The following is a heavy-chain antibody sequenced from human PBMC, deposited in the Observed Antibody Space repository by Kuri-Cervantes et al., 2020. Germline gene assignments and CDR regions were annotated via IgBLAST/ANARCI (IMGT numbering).Heavy chain of an antibody. CDR1: GFTFSDYY. J-gene: IGHJ4*02. CDR3: ARSRYCSSTSCYAGRGYYFDY. CDR2: ISSSSSYI. V-gene: IGHV3-11*06. Sequence: GESLKISCAASGFTFSDYYMSWIRQAPGKGLGWVSYISSSSSYIYYADSVKGQFTISRANAKNSLYLQMNSLRAEDTAVYYCARSRYCSSTSCYAGRGYYFDYWGQGTLVTVSS. D-gene: IGHD2-2*01.